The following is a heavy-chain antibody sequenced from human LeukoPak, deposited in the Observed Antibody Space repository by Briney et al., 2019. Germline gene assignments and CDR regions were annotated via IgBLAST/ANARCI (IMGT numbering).Heavy chain of an antibody. Sequence: GGSLRLSCAASGFTFDDYGMSLVRQAPGKGLEWVSGINWNGGSTGYADSVEGRFTISRDNAKNSLYLQMNSLRAEDTALYYCASGGSGSYSDYWGQGTLVTVSS. CDR3: ASGGSGSYSDY. V-gene: IGHV3-20*04. CDR2: INWNGGST. J-gene: IGHJ4*02. D-gene: IGHD3-10*01. CDR1: GFTFDDYG.